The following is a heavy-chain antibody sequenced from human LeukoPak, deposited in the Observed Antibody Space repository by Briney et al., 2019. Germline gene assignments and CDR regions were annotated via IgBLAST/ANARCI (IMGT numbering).Heavy chain of an antibody. D-gene: IGHD3-16*01. CDR1: GGSISSGSYY. CDR2: IYTSGST. V-gene: IGHV4-61*02. Sequence: SETLSLTCTVSGGSISSGSYYWSWIRQPAGKGLEWIGRIYTSGSTNYNPSLKSRVTISVDTSKNQFSLKLSSVTAADTAVYYRARGAIMADAFDIWGQGTMVTVSS. CDR3: ARGAIMADAFDI. J-gene: IGHJ3*02.